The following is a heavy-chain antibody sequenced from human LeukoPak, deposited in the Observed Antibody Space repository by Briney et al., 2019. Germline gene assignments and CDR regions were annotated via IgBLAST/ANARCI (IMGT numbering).Heavy chain of an antibody. J-gene: IGHJ3*02. D-gene: IGHD4-17*01. CDR3: ARHYGDYAAASAFDI. V-gene: IGHV4-59*08. CDR2: IYYSGST. CDR1: GGSISSYY. Sequence: PSETLSLTCTVSGGSISSYYWSWIRQPPGKGLEWIGYIYYSGSTNYNPSLKSRVTISVDTSKNQFSLKLSSVTAADTAVYYCARHYGDYAAASAFDIWGQGTMVTVSS.